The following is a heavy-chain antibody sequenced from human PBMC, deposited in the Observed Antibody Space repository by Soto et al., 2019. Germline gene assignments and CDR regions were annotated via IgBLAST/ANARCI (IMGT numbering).Heavy chain of an antibody. D-gene: IGHD3-10*01. CDR1: GFTFSSYA. CDR2: ISYDGSNK. CDR3: ARDYRQTYYYGSGSYPWFDP. V-gene: IGHV3-30-3*01. Sequence: VQLVESGGGVVQPGRSLRLSCAASGFTFSSYAMHWVRQAPGKGLEWVAVISYDGSNKYYADSVKGRFTISRDNSKNTLYLQMNSLRAEDTAVYYCARDYRQTYYYGSGSYPWFDPWGQGTLVTVSS. J-gene: IGHJ5*02.